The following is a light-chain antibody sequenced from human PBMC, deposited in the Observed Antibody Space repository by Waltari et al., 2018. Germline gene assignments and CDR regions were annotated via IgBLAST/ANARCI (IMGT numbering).Light chain of an antibody. V-gene: IGLV4-69*01. J-gene: IGLJ2*01. Sequence: QLVLTQSPSASASLGASVKLTCTLSSGHSNYVLAWHQQQPAKGPRYLMTLNSDGSHSKGDGIPDRCSGFSSGAERYLTISSLQVEDEADYYCQTWGTGFVVFGGGTKLTVL. CDR2: LNSDGSH. CDR3: QTWGTGFVV. CDR1: SGHSNYV.